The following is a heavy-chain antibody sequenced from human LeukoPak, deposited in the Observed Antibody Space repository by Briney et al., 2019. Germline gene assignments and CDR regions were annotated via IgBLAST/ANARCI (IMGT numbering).Heavy chain of an antibody. Sequence: GGSLRLSCEASGFTLSNHWMTWVRQDPGKGLEWVATIKQGGSDKFYVDSVKGRFTISGDNAKNSLYLEMNSLRVEDTAVYYCARDTFGLWGQGTLVTVSS. CDR3: ARDTFGL. J-gene: IGHJ4*02. D-gene: IGHD2/OR15-2a*01. CDR1: GFTLSNHW. CDR2: IKQGGSDK. V-gene: IGHV3-7*01.